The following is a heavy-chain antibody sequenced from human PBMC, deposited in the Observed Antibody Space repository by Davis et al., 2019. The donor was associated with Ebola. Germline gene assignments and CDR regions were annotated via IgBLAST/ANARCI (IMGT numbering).Heavy chain of an antibody. D-gene: IGHD2-15*01. J-gene: IGHJ4*02. CDR3: ARLSVAATPDY. CDR2: INPNSGGT. CDR1: GGTFSSYA. Sequence: ASVKVSCKASGGTFSSYAISWVRQAPGQGLEWMGWINPNSGGTNYAQKFQGRVTMTRDTSISTAYMELSRLRSDDTAVYYCARLSVAATPDYWGQGTLVTVSS. V-gene: IGHV1-2*02.